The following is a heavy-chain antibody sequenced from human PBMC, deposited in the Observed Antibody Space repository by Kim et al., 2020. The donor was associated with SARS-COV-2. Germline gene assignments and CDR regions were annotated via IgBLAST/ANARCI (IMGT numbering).Heavy chain of an antibody. CDR2: IWYDGSNK. V-gene: IGHV3-33*01. D-gene: IGHD2-8*01. CDR3: ARDRRVVLIPRLHYYYYGIDV. CDR1: GFTFSSYG. J-gene: IGHJ6*02. Sequence: GGSLRLSCAASGFTFSSYGMNWVRQAPGKGLEWVAVIWYDGSNKYYADSVKGRFTISRDNSKNTLYLQMNSLRAEDTAVYYCARDRRVVLIPRLHYYYYGIDVWGQGTTVTVSS.